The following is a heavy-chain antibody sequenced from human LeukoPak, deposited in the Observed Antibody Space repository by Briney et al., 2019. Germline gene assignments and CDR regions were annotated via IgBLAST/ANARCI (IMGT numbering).Heavy chain of an antibody. CDR1: GDSISTNC. Sequence: NPSETLSLTCSVSGDSISTNCWSWIRQPPGKGLEWIGYIHYSGSTNYSPSVKSRVAISVDTSKNQFSLMPTSVTAADTAVYYCARGDDFYGSGDYFIFNYWGQGTLVTVSS. D-gene: IGHD3-10*01. CDR3: ARGDDFYGSGDYFIFNY. V-gene: IGHV4-59*01. CDR2: IHYSGST. J-gene: IGHJ4*02.